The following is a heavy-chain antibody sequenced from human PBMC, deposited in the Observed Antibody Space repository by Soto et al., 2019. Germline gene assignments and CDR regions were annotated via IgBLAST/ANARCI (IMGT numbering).Heavy chain of an antibody. V-gene: IGHV1-3*01. D-gene: IGHD2-2*01. CDR3: ARDGVVVVPAAPLFDP. CDR1: GYTFTNYA. J-gene: IGHJ5*01. CDR2: INAGNGNT. Sequence: ASVKVSCKASGYTFTNYAMHWVRQAPGQRLEWMGWINAGNGNTKYSQKFQGRVTITRDTSASTAYMELSSLRSEDTALYYCARDGVVVVPAAPLFDPWGQGTLVTVPQ.